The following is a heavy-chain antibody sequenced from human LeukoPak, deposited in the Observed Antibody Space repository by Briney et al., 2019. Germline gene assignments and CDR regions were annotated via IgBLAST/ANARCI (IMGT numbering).Heavy chain of an antibody. Sequence: GGSLRLSCAASGFTFSSYSMNWVRQAPGKGLEWVSSISSSSSYIYYAGSVKGRFTISRDNAKNSLYLQMNSLRAEDTAVYYCARPLGGYFDYWGQGTLVTVSS. D-gene: IGHD3-16*01. V-gene: IGHV3-21*01. J-gene: IGHJ4*02. CDR3: ARPLGGYFDY. CDR1: GFTFSSYS. CDR2: ISSSSSYI.